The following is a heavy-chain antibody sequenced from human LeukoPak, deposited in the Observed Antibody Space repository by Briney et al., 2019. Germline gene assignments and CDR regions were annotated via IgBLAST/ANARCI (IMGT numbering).Heavy chain of an antibody. J-gene: IGHJ4*02. D-gene: IGHD3-22*01. CDR2: ISSSGGST. Sequence: GGSLRLSCAASGFTFSSYAMSWVRQAPGKGLEWVSTISSSGGSTYYADSVKGRFTISRDNSKNTLYLQMNSLRAEDTAVYYCAKARGYYDSSGYYRRWGQGTLVTVSS. CDR1: GFTFSSYA. CDR3: AKARGYYDSSGYYRR. V-gene: IGHV3-23*01.